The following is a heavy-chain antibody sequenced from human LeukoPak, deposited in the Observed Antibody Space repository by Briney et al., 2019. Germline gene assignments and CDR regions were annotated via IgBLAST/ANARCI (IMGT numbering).Heavy chain of an antibody. Sequence: ASVKVSCKASGCTFTSYGISWVRQAPGQGLEWMGWISAYNGNTNYAQKLQGRVTMTTDTSTSTAYMELRSLRSDDTAVYYCARDRVVFSPADYWGQGTLVTVSS. J-gene: IGHJ4*02. CDR3: ARDRVVFSPADY. CDR1: GCTFTSYG. D-gene: IGHD2-21*01. V-gene: IGHV1-18*01. CDR2: ISAYNGNT.